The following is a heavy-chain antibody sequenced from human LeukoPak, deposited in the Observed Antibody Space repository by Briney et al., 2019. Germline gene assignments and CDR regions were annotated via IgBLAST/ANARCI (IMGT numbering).Heavy chain of an antibody. D-gene: IGHD5-12*01. CDR2: ISSSSSYT. CDR3: ARDLTGYDFRYYFDY. V-gene: IGHV3-11*06. CDR1: GFTFSDNY. Sequence: GGSLRLSCAASGFTFSDNYMSWIRQAPGKGLEWVSYISSSSSYTNYADSVKGRFTISRDNAKNSLYLQMNSLRAEDTAVYYCARDLTGYDFRYYFDYWGQGTWSPSPQ. J-gene: IGHJ4*02.